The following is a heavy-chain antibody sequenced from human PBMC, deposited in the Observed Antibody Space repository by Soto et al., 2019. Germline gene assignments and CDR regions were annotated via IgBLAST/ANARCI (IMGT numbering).Heavy chain of an antibody. J-gene: IGHJ6*02. CDR2: IVPFVGIT. V-gene: IGHV1-69*02. CDR1: GGIFSSST. CDR3: ARAPTEEYHGLDV. Sequence: QVQLVQSGAEVKKPGSSVKVSCKTSGGIFSSSTFTWVRQAPGQGLEWMGRIVPFVGITNYAQQFQDRVTITADTSTRTVYMEVSSLRSEDTAVYFCARAPTEEYHGLDVWGQGTPVTVSS.